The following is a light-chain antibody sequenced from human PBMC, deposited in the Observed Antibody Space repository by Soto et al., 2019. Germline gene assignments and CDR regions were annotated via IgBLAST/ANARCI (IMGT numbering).Light chain of an antibody. V-gene: IGLV2-8*01. J-gene: IGLJ1*01. CDR3: KSYAGSNTYV. Sequence: QAVVTQPPSASGSPGQSVTISCTGTKNDVGVYDFVSWYQHNPGKAPRLIIYEDVQRPLGGPDRFSGSKSGNTASLTVSGLQAADEAEYFGKSYAGSNTYVFGSGTKVTVL. CDR1: KNDVGVYDF. CDR2: EDV.